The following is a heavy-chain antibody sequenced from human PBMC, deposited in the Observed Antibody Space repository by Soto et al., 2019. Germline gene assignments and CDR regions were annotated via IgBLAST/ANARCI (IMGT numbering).Heavy chain of an antibody. V-gene: IGHV3-30*18. CDR2: ISYDGSNK. CDR1: GFTFSSYW. J-gene: IGHJ6*02. Sequence: PGGSLRLSCAASGFTFSSYWMSWVRQAPGKGLEWVAVISYDGSNKYYADSVKGRFTISRDNSKNTLYLQMNSLRAEDTAVYYCAKDLNAIAVAGKTPPSYYYYGMDVWGQGTTVTVSS. CDR3: AKDLNAIAVAGKTPPSYYYYGMDV. D-gene: IGHD6-19*01.